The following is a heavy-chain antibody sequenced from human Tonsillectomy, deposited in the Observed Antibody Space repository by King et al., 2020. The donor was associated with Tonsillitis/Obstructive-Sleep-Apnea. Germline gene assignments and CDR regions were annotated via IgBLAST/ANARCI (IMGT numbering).Heavy chain of an antibody. J-gene: IGHJ6*03. CDR2: INTNTGNP. CDR1: GYTFTDYP. Sequence: VQLVESGSELKKPGASVKVSCKASGYTFTDYPMNWVRQAPGQGLEWMGWINTNTGNPTYAQGFTGRFVFSLDTSVSTAYLQISSLKAEDTAVYYCARDEEIPVASYYYYYMDVWGKGTPVTVSS. V-gene: IGHV7-4-1*02. CDR3: ARDEEIPVASYYYYYMDV. D-gene: IGHD2-2*01.